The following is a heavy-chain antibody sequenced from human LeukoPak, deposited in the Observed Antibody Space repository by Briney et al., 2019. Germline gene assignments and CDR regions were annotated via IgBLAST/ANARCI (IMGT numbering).Heavy chain of an antibody. CDR2: ISWNSGNI. CDR1: GFTMRNHW. Sequence: GGSLRLSCAASGFTMRNHWMSWVRQAPGKGLEWVSGISWNSGNIGYADSVKGRFTISRDNAKNSLYLQMNSLRADDTALYYCAKDTRGYSYGSYFDYWGQGTLVTVSS. J-gene: IGHJ4*02. CDR3: AKDTRGYSYGSYFDY. V-gene: IGHV3-9*01. D-gene: IGHD5-18*01.